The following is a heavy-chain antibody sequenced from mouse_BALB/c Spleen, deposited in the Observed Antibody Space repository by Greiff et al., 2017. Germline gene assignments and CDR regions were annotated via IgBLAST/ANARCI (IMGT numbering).Heavy chain of an antibody. J-gene: IGHJ4*01. D-gene: IGHD3-1*01. CDR1: GFTFSSYA. Sequence: EVKLMESGGGLVKPGGSLKLSCAASGFTFSSYAMSWVRQSPEKRLEWVAEISSGGSYTYYPDTVTGRFTISRDNAKNTLYLEMSSLRSEDTAMYYCAREGGSGYGAMDYWGQGTSVTVSS. CDR2: ISSGGSYT. CDR3: AREGGSGYGAMDY. V-gene: IGHV5-9-4*01.